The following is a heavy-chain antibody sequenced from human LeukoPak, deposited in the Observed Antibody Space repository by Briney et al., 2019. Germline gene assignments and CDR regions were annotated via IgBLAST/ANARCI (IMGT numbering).Heavy chain of an antibody. Sequence: GGSLTLSCAASGFTFSGSAMHWVRQASGKGLEWVGRIRSKANSYATAYAASVKGSFTISRDDSKNTAYLQMNSLKTEDTAVYYCTRPGIAVADPDYWGQGTLVTVSS. D-gene: IGHD6-19*01. CDR1: GFTFSGSA. CDR3: TRPGIAVADPDY. J-gene: IGHJ4*02. CDR2: IRSKANSYAT. V-gene: IGHV3-73*01.